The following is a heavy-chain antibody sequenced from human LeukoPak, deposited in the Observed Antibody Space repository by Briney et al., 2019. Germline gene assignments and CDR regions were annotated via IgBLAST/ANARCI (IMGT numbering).Heavy chain of an antibody. J-gene: IGHJ4*02. D-gene: IGHD3-10*01. CDR3: ASVSPLKLWFGELADY. CDR1: GYTFTGNY. V-gene: IGHV1-2*06. Sequence: ASVKVSCKASGYTFTGNYMLWVRQAPGQGLMWMVLINPNSGGTNYAQKFQGRVTMTRDTSISTAYIELIRLISDATAVYYHASVSPLKLWFGELADYWGQGTLVIVTS. CDR2: INPNSGGT.